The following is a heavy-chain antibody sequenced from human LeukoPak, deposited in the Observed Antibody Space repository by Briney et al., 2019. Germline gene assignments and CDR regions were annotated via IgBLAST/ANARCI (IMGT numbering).Heavy chain of an antibody. V-gene: IGHV3-30*02. CDR3: ALGPRSGAAFDS. D-gene: IGHD4-17*01. J-gene: IGHJ3*02. CDR2: IRYDGSNK. CDR1: GFTFSSYG. Sequence: GGSLRLSCAASGFTFSSYGMHWVRQAPGKGLEWVAFIRYDGSNKYYADSVKGRFTISRDNSKNTLYLQMNSLRAEDTAVYYCALGPRSGAAFDSWGQGTMVTVAS.